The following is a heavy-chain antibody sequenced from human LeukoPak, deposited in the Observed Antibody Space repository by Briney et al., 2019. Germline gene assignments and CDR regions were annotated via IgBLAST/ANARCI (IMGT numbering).Heavy chain of an antibody. Sequence: GGSLSLSCAASGFTFSSYEMNWGRQAPGKGLEWGSKIRSSGSAIYYADSVKGRFTISRDNAKSTLYLQMNSLRVEDTAVYYCARGGSLGYWGQGTLVTVSS. CDR1: GFTFSSYE. J-gene: IGHJ4*02. CDR3: ARGGSLGY. D-gene: IGHD6-19*01. CDR2: IRSSGSAI. V-gene: IGHV3-48*03.